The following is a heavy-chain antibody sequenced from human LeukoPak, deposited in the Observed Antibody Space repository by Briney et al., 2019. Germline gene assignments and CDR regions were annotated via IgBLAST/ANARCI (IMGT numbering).Heavy chain of an antibody. CDR1: GGSISRYY. J-gene: IGHJ4*02. V-gene: IGHV4-59*01. CDR2: IHYSGST. Sequence: SETLSLTCTVSGGSISRYYWNWIRQPPGERLEWIGWIHYSGSTAYNPSLESRVTMSVDTSKNHISLKMTSVTAADTATYYCARWGYFDSSGYFVVDYWGQGALVTVSS. CDR3: ARWGYFDSSGYFVVDY. D-gene: IGHD3-22*01.